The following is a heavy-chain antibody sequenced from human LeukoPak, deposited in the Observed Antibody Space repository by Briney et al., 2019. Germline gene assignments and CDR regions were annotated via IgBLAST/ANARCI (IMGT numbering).Heavy chain of an antibody. CDR2: INHSGST. Sequence: PSETLSLTCAAYGGSFSGYYWSWIRQPPGKGLEWIGEINHSGSTNYNPSLKSRVTISVDTSKNQFSLKLSSVTAADTAVYYCARGGLTGGFDYWGQGTLVTVSS. D-gene: IGHD1-14*01. J-gene: IGHJ4*02. CDR3: ARGGLTGGFDY. CDR1: GGSFSGYY. V-gene: IGHV4-34*01.